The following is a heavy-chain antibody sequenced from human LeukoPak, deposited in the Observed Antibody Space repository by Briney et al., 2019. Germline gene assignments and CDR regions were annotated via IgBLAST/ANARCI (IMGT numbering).Heavy chain of an antibody. D-gene: IGHD2-8*02. CDR2: IYTSGTT. CDR3: ARLLYYYYGMDV. V-gene: IGHV4-61*02. J-gene: IGHJ6*02. CDR1: GGSVRRGNYY. Sequence: PSQTLSLTCTVSGGSVRRGNYYWTWIRQPAGSGLEWIGRIYTSGTTDYNPSLRTRVTISVDASRNQFSLNLSSVTAADTTVYYCARLLYYYYGMDVWGQGTTVTVSS.